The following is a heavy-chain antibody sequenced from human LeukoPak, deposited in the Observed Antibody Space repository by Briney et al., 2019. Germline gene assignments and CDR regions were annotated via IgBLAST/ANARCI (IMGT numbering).Heavy chain of an antibody. CDR3: ARGREGIAARWWVEEPRWYFFDP. J-gene: IGHJ5*02. CDR2: ISSSSSNI. V-gene: IGHV3-21*01. CDR1: GFTFSSYT. Sequence: PGGSLRLSCAASGFTFSSYTMNWVRQVPGKGLEWVSSISSSSSNIYYADSVKGRFTISRDNAMKSLYLQMNSLRAEDTAVYYCARGREGIAARWWVEEPRWYFFDPRGQGTLVTVSS. D-gene: IGHD6-6*01.